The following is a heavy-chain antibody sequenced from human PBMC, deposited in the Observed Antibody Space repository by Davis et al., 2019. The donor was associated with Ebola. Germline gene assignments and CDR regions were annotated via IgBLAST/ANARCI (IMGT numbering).Heavy chain of an antibody. Sequence: GESLKIPCAASGFTLSSHSMNWVRYAPGQGLAFVSSITVTSNYTYYAESVRGRFTISRDNAKNSLYLQMNSLRAEDTAVYYCARRNWFDPWGKGTLVTVSS. CDR1: GFTLSSHS. CDR3: ARRNWFDP. J-gene: IGHJ5*02. CDR2: ITVTSNYT. V-gene: IGHV3-21*01.